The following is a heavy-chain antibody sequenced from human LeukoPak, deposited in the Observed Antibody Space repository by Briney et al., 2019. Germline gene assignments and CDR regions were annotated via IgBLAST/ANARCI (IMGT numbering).Heavy chain of an antibody. CDR2: ISYDGSNK. D-gene: IGHD6-19*01. CDR3: ARSSSSGWYYFDY. J-gene: IGHJ4*02. Sequence: GGSLRLSCAASGFTFSSYAMHWVRQAPGKGLEWVAVISYDGSNKYYADSVKGRFTISRDNSKNTLYLQMNSLRAEDTAVYYCARSSSSGWYYFDYWGQGTLVTVSS. CDR1: GFTFSSYA. V-gene: IGHV3-30-3*01.